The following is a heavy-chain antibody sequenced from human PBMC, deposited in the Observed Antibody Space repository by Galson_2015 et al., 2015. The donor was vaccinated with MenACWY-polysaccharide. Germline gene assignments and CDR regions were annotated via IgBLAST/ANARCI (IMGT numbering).Heavy chain of an antibody. CDR2: MSSNGGA. J-gene: IGHJ5*01. V-gene: IGHV4-61*01. CDR3: AREPTYSGSFGWFDS. CDR1: GASVSSTTDY. D-gene: IGHD1-26*01. Sequence: SETLSLTCTVSGASVSSTTDYWSWLRQPPGKGLEWIGFMSSNGGANRNPSLKSRVTISIDTSKNQFFLRLNSVTAADTAMYYCAREPTYSGSFGWFDSWGQGTLVTVSP.